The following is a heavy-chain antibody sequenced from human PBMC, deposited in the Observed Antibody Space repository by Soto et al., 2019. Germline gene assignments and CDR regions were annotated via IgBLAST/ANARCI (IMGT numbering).Heavy chain of an antibody. V-gene: IGHV3-7*01. J-gene: IGHJ4*02. CDR1: GFSFSSHW. CDR3: TRDER. CDR2: IKQDGSNK. Sequence: GESLKISCAASGFSFSSHWMGWVRQAPGKGLEWVANIKQDGSNKYYVDSVKGRFTISRDNAKNSLYLQMNSLRAEDTAMYYCTRDERWGQGALVTVSS.